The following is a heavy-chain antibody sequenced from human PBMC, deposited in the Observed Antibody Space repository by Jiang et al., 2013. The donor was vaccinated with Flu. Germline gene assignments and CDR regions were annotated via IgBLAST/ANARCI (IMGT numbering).Heavy chain of an antibody. V-gene: IGHV3-48*01. Sequence: VQLLESGGGLVQPGGSLRLSCAASGFTFSSYSMNWVRQAPGKGLEWVSYISSSSSTIYYADSVKGRFTISRDNAKNSLYLQMNSLRAEDTAVYYCARRRIAAAGGAFDIWGPRDNGHRLF. CDR1: GFTFSSYS. D-gene: IGHD6-13*01. J-gene: IGHJ3*02. CDR2: ISSSSSTI. CDR3: ARRRIAAAGGAFDI.